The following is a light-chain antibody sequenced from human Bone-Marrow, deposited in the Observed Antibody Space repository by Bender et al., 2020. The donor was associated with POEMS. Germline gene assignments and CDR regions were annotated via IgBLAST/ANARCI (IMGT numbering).Light chain of an antibody. V-gene: IGLV2-8*01. J-gene: IGLJ2*01. CDR1: SSDVGGHKH. Sequence: QSALTQPPFASGSPGQSVTISCTGISSDVGGHKHVSWHQQHPGKAPKLIIFEISRRPSGVPDRFSGSTSGSTASLTVSALQAQHEATYFCSSYAGTKHYLIFGGGTRLAVL. CDR3: SSYAGTKHYLI. CDR2: EIS.